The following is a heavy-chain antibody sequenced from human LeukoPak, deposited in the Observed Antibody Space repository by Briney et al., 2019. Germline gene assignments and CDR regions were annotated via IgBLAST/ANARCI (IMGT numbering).Heavy chain of an antibody. D-gene: IGHD6-19*01. CDR3: ARSEQWLAWNY. J-gene: IGHJ1*01. CDR1: GFTVSTYY. V-gene: IGHV3-53*01. CDR2: INTDTT. Sequence: GGSLRLSCAAFGFTVSTYYMGWVRQAPGKGLEWVSVINTDTTQYAHSVKGRFTISRDNSKNTLYLQMNSLRADDTAMYYCARSEQWLAWNYWGQGTLVTVSS.